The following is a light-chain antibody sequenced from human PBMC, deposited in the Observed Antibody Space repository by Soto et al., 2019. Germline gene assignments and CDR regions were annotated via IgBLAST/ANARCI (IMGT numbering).Light chain of an antibody. V-gene: IGKV3-15*01. J-gene: IGKJ1*01. CDR2: GAS. CDR1: QSISDT. CDR3: HQYDSWT. Sequence: EIVMTQSPATLSVSPGGRATLSCRASQSISDTLAWYQQKPGQAPRLLIYGASTRAPGFPARFTGSGSGTEFILTITSLQSEDSAVYYCHQYDSWTFGQGTKVDIK.